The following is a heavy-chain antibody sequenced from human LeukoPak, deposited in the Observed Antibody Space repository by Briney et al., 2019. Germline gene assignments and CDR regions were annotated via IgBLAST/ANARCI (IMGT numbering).Heavy chain of an antibody. CDR3: ARDLGQYYDTSDNWFDP. D-gene: IGHD3-22*01. CDR2: INSDGINT. Sequence: PGGSLRLSCAASGFTSSNYWMHWVRHAPGKGLVWVSRINSDGINTSYADSVKGRFTISRDNAKNTLNLQMNSLRAEDTAVYYCARDLGQYYDTSDNWFDPWGQGTLVTVSS. J-gene: IGHJ5*02. V-gene: IGHV3-74*01. CDR1: GFTSSNYW.